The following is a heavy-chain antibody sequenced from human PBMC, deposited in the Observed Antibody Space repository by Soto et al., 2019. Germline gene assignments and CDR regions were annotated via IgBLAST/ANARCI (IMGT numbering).Heavy chain of an antibody. CDR2: MFYSGLT. J-gene: IGHJ6*02. D-gene: IGHD2-15*01. CDR3: APLSVSLSGPYGIHV. Sequence: LSLTCSVSGYSVTSSDYYWAWIRQPPGKGLEWIGSMFYSGLTYYNPSLKSRVTLSVDTSKNQFSVRLNSVTAADTAVYYCAPLSVSLSGPYGIHVWGQGTTVTVYS. CDR1: GYSVTSSDYY. V-gene: IGHV4-39*01.